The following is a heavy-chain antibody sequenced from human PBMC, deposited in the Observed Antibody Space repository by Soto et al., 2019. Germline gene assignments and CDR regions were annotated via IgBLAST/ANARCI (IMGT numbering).Heavy chain of an antibody. J-gene: IGHJ6*02. CDR1: GGTFSSYA. Sequence: GASVKVYCKASGGTFSSYAISWVRQAPRQGLEWMGGIIPIFGTANYAQKFQGRVTITADESTSTAYMELSSLRSEDTAVYYCARGYDSSGYFYYYYYYGMDVWGQGTTVTVS. CDR3: ARGYDSSGYFYYYYYYGMDV. D-gene: IGHD3-22*01. CDR2: IIPIFGTA. V-gene: IGHV1-69*13.